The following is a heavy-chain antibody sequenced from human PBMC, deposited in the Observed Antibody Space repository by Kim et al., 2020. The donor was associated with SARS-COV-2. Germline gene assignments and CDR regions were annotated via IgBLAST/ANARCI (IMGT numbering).Heavy chain of an antibody. CDR2: IHQSGST. Sequence: SETLSLTCAVYTGSFSGHYWSWIRQPPGTWLEWIGEIHQSGSTNYNPSIKSRVTISIDTAKNQFSLKLSSVTAAATGFYYCARGRAGVVPAPILGLGPHYDYFIMDVWGHGTTVTVSS. J-gene: IGHJ6*02. CDR3: ARGRAGVVPAPILGLGPHYDYFIMDV. D-gene: IGHD2-2*02. V-gene: IGHV4-34*01. CDR1: TGSFSGHY.